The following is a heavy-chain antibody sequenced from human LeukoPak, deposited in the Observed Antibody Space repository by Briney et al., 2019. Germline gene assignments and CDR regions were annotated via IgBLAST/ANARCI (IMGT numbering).Heavy chain of an antibody. D-gene: IGHD5-18*01. V-gene: IGHV3-74*01. Sequence: PGGSLRLSCAASGFTFSSYWMHWVRQAPGKGLVWVSRINSDGSSTSYADSVKGRFTISRDNAKNTLYLQMNSLRTEDTAVYYCARSRFVDTPEDYWGQGTLVTVSS. CDR3: ARSRFVDTPEDY. CDR1: GFTFSSYW. CDR2: INSDGSST. J-gene: IGHJ4*02.